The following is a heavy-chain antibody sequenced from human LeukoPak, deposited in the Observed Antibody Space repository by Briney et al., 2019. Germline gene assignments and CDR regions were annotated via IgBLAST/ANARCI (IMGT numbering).Heavy chain of an antibody. CDR3: ASVRSWYCSGGSCYLDY. D-gene: IGHD2-15*01. Sequence: PGGSLRLSCAASGFTFSSYWMHWVRQAPGKGLVWVSRINSDGSSTSYADSVKGRFTISRDNAKNTLYLQMNSLRAEDTAVYYCASVRSWYCSGGSCYLDYWGQETLVTVSS. CDR2: INSDGSST. CDR1: GFTFSSYW. J-gene: IGHJ4*02. V-gene: IGHV3-74*01.